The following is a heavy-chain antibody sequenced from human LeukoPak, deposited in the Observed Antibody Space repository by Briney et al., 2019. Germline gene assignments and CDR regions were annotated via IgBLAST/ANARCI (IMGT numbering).Heavy chain of an antibody. Sequence: GRSLRLSCAASGFTFRIYGMSWVRQAPGKGLEWVSGISPGGEIPYYADSVKGRFTISRDNSKDTVSLQMHSLRTEDTATYYCAKDDGWLHYYHWGQGTLVTVSS. D-gene: IGHD3-10*01. V-gene: IGHV3-23*01. CDR1: GFTFRIYG. J-gene: IGHJ4*02. CDR3: AKDDGWLHYYH. CDR2: ISPGGEIP.